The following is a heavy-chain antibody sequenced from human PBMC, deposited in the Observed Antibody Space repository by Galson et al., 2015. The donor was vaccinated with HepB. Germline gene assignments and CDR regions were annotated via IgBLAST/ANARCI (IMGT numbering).Heavy chain of an antibody. CDR1: GFTFSSYT. V-gene: IGHV3-23*01. J-gene: IGHJ4*02. CDR2: ISGGGLST. D-gene: IGHD3-22*01. CDR3: AKDRGDSSGPTGY. Sequence: SLRLSCAASGFTFSSYTMNWVRQAPRKGLEWVSAISGGGLSTYYADSVKGRFTISRDDSKNTVYLQMNGLRAEDTAVYYCAKDRGDSSGPTGYWGQGTLVTVSS.